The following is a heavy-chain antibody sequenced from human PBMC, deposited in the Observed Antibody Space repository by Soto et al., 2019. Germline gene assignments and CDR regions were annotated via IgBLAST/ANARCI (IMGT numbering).Heavy chain of an antibody. CDR2: ISSSSNYI. CDR1: GFTFSSYS. CDR3: AISSGWEPHGFDI. V-gene: IGHV3-21*01. Sequence: EVQLVESGGGLVKPGGSLRLSCAASGFTFSSYSMNWVRQAPGKGLEWVSSISSSSNYIYYADSMKGRFTISRDNAKTSLYLQMNSLTAEDTAVYYCAISSGWEPHGFDIWGQGTMVTVSS. J-gene: IGHJ3*02. D-gene: IGHD6-19*01.